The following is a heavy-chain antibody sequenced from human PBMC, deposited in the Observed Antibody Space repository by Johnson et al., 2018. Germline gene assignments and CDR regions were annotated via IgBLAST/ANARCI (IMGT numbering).Heavy chain of an antibody. V-gene: IGHV3-74*02. D-gene: IGHD3-9*01. CDR3: CFDPANGIPDAFEN. Sequence: VQLVESGGGLVKPGGSMRLSCAASGFTFSSYSMHWVRQGPGKGLVWVSYMNPQSNYILYAASVKGRVTISRDNAKNTLYLQMNSLRAEDTAVDYCCFDPANGIPDAFENWGNGTMVTVSS. CDR2: MNPQSNYI. CDR1: GFTFSSYS. J-gene: IGHJ3*02.